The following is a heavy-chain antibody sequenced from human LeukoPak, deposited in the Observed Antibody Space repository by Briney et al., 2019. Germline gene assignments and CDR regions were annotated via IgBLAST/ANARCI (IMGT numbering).Heavy chain of an antibody. Sequence: GGTLRLSCAASGFTFSSYGMSWVRQAPGKGLEWVASIREDGSQKSAGDSVRGRFTIARDNAKNSVYLQMDSLRAEDTAVYYCARGPTNGQAFDYWGQGTLVSVSS. CDR2: IREDGSQK. CDR1: GFTFSSYG. D-gene: IGHD2-8*01. J-gene: IGHJ4*02. V-gene: IGHV3-7*01. CDR3: ARGPTNGQAFDY.